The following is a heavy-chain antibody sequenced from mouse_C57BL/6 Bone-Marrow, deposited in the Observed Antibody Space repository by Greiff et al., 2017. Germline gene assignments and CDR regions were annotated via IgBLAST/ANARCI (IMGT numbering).Heavy chain of an antibody. J-gene: IGHJ4*01. V-gene: IGHV14-4*01. CDR2: IDPENGDT. Sequence: EVQLQESGAELVRPGASVKLSCTASGFNIKDDYMHWVKQRPEQGLEWIGWIDPENGDTEYASKFQGKATITADTSSNTAYLQLSSLTSEDTAVYYCTTGYYGSSYESVYAMDYWGQGTSVTVSS. CDR1: GFNIKDDY. CDR3: TTGYYGSSYESVYAMDY. D-gene: IGHD1-1*01.